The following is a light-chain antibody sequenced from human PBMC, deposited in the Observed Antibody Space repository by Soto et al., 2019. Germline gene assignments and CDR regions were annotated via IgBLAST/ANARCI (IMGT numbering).Light chain of an antibody. CDR2: DAS. V-gene: IGKV1-5*01. CDR1: QSISSW. Sequence: MQVTQSPYTLSASVGDRVTITCRASQSISSWLAWYQQKPGKAPKLLIYDASSLESGVPSRFSGSGSGTEFTLTISSLQPDDFATYYCQQYNSYSPWTFGQGTKVDIK. CDR3: QQYNSYSPWT. J-gene: IGKJ1*01.